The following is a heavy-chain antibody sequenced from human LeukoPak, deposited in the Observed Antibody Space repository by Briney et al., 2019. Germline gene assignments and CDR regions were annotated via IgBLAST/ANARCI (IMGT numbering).Heavy chain of an antibody. CDR2: ISGIGSTI. J-gene: IGHJ5*02. V-gene: IGHV3-48*03. CDR3: ARYPSRYCTSTSCYLVH. D-gene: IGHD2-2*01. Sequence: GGSLRLSCAASGFTFSSYEMNWVRQAPGTGLEWVSYISGIGSTIYYADSVKGRFTISRDNAKNSLYLQMHSLRAEDTAVYYCARYPSRYCTSTSCYLVHWGQGALVTVSS. CDR1: GFTFSSYE.